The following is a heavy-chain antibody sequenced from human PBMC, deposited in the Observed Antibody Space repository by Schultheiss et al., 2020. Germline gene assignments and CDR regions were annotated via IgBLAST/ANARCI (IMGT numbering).Heavy chain of an antibody. D-gene: IGHD2-2*01. V-gene: IGHV4-39*07. J-gene: IGHJ6*04. CDR2: INHSGST. CDR1: GGSISSSSYY. CDR3: ARRCTSCYRNYYYGMDV. Sequence: SETLSLTCTVSGGSISSSSYYWSWIRQPPGKGLEWIGEINHSGSTNYNPSLKSRVTISVDTSKNQFSLKLSSVTAADTAVYYCARRCTSCYRNYYYGMDVWGKGTTVTVSS.